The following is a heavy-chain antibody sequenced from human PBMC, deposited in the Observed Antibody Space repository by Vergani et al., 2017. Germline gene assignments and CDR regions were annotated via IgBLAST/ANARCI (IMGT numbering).Heavy chain of an antibody. CDR3: ARGGWFGEYYNYYGMDV. CDR1: GGTFSSYA. J-gene: IGHJ6*02. CDR2: IIPIFGTA. Sequence: QVQLVQSGAEVKKPGSSVKVSCKASGGTFSSYAISWVRQAPGQGLEWMGGIIPIFGTANYAQKFQGRVTITAEESTSTAYMELSSLRSEDTAVYYCARGGWFGEYYNYYGMDVWGQGTTVTVSS. V-gene: IGHV1-69*01. D-gene: IGHD3-10*01.